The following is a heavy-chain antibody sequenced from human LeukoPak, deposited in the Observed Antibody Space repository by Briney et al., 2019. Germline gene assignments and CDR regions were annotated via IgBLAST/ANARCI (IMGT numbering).Heavy chain of an antibody. CDR3: ARDGPSIAAAGELYNWFDP. D-gene: IGHD6-13*01. CDR2: IKQDGSEK. CDR1: GFTFSSYW. Sequence: GGSLRLSCAASGFTFSSYWMSWVRQAPGKGLEWVANIKQDGSEKYYVDSVKGRFTISRDNAKNSLYLRMNSLRAEDTAVYYCARDGPSIAAAGELYNWFDPWGQGTLVTVSS. J-gene: IGHJ5*02. V-gene: IGHV3-7*01.